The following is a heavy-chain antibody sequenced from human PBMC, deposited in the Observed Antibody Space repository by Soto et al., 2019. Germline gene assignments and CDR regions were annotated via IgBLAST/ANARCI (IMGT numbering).Heavy chain of an antibody. D-gene: IGHD6-19*01. CDR2: INHSGST. J-gene: IGHJ4*02. V-gene: IGHV4-34*01. CDR3: ARALLEYSSGWYRDY. CDR1: GGSFSGYY. Sequence: PSETLSLTCAVYGGSFSGYYWSWIRQPPGKGLEWIGEINHSGSTNYNPSLKSRVTISVDTSKNQFSLKLSSVTAADTAVYYCARALLEYSSGWYRDYWGQGTLVTVSS.